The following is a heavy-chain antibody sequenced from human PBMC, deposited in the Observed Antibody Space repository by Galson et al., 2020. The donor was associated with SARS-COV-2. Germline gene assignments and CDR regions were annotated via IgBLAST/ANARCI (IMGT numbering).Heavy chain of an antibody. J-gene: IGHJ4*02. V-gene: IGHV4-38-2*01. CDR1: GYSISSGYY. Sequence: SETLSLTCAVSGYSISSGYYWGWIRQPPGMGLEWTGSLYKSGNTYYNPSANSRVTIYVDMSKNEFSLNLRSVTASDTAVYYCARVGATIFGPAIDFWGPGSLVTVSS. D-gene: IGHD3-3*01. CDR3: ARVGATIFGPAIDF. CDR2: LYKSGNT.